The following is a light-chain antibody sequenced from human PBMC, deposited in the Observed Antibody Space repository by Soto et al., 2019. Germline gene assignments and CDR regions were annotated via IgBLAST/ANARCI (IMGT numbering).Light chain of an antibody. Sequence: IVMTKTPLSSPVTLGQPASISCRSRQSLVHSDGNPYLRELHLGPGQPPRLMNYQISNCLSVVQYRFTGSVAGTDFTLKISRVEAEDVWTYYCMQSKQFPLTFGGGTKVDIK. V-gene: IGKV2-24*01. J-gene: IGKJ4*01. CDR1: QSLVHSDGNPY. CDR3: MQSKQFPLT. CDR2: QIS.